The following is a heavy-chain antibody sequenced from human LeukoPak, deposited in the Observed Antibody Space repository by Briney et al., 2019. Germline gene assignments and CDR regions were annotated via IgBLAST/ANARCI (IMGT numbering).Heavy chain of an antibody. V-gene: IGHV4-59*01. Sequence: PSETLSLTCTVSGGSISSYYWSWIRQPPGKGLECVGYIYYSGSTNYNPSLKSRVTISVDTSKNQFSLKLSSVTAADTAVYYCARAGSGYHEGNFDYWGQGTLVTVSS. J-gene: IGHJ4*02. CDR1: GGSISSYY. D-gene: IGHD3-22*01. CDR3: ARAGSGYHEGNFDY. CDR2: IYYSGST.